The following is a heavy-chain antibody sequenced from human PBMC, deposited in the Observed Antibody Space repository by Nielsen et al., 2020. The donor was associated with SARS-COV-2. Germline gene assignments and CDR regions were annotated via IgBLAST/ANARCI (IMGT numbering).Heavy chain of an antibody. V-gene: IGHV4-34*01. Sequence: SETLSLTCAVNGGSFSGYYWTWIRQPPGKGLEWIGETNESGRRDYNPSLKGRVTMSVDTSKNLFSLRLRSVTAADTAVYYCARGRAPLRYWGQGILVTVSS. CDR1: GGSFSGYY. CDR2: TNESGRR. D-gene: IGHD2-15*01. CDR3: ARGRAPLRY. J-gene: IGHJ4*02.